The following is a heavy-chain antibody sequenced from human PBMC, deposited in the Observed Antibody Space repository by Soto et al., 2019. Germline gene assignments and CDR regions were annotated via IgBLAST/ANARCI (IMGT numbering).Heavy chain of an antibody. CDR3: ARRVDTAMVAENWFDP. CDR2: IYYSGST. J-gene: IGHJ5*02. Sequence: QVQLQESGPGLVKPSQTLSLTCTVSGGSISSGGYYWSWIRQHPGKGLEWIGYIYYSGSTYYNPSLTSRVTISIDTSKNQFALKMSSVTAADTAVYYCARRVDTAMVAENWFDPWGQGTLVTVSS. D-gene: IGHD5-18*01. CDR1: GGSISSGGYY. V-gene: IGHV4-31*03.